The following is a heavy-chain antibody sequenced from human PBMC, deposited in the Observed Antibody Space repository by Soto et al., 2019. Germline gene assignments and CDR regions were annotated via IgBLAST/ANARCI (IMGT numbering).Heavy chain of an antibody. J-gene: IGHJ3*02. CDR3: ARTYAGSGPNSGGYGFDI. Sequence: QVQLQESGPGLVKPSETLSLTCSVSGGSISSYYWSWIRQPPGKGLEWIAYIYYSGTSYNPSLKSRVSISLETAKNQFSLKLSSVTAADTAVYYCARTYAGSGPNSGGYGFDIWGQGTMVTVSS. D-gene: IGHD3-22*01. CDR1: GGSISSYY. V-gene: IGHV4-59*01. CDR2: IYYSGT.